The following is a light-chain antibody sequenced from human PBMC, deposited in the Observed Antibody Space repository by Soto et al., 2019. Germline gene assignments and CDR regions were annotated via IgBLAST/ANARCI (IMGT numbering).Light chain of an antibody. CDR3: QKYSSARWT. Sequence: DVQMTQSPSSLAASVGDRVTISCRASQGISNYLAWYQQNPGKVSVVLIYAASTLHSGVPARFSGSGSGTDFTLTISSLQPEDVASYYCQKYSSARWTFGQGTKVEIK. CDR1: QGISNY. V-gene: IGKV1-27*01. CDR2: AAS. J-gene: IGKJ1*01.